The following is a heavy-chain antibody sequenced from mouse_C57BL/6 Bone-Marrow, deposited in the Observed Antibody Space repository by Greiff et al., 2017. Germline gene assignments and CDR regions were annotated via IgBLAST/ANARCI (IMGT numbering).Heavy chain of an antibody. Sequence: QVMLQQPGAELVKPGASVKLSCKASGYTFTSYWMQWVKQRPGPGLEWIGEIDPSDSYTNYNQKFKGKVTLTVDTSSSTAYMQLSSLTSEDSAVYYCARGYYGSSYYYFDYWGQGTTLTVSS. V-gene: IGHV1-50*01. J-gene: IGHJ2*01. CDR3: ARGYYGSSYYYFDY. CDR2: IDPSDSYT. CDR1: GYTFTSYW. D-gene: IGHD1-1*01.